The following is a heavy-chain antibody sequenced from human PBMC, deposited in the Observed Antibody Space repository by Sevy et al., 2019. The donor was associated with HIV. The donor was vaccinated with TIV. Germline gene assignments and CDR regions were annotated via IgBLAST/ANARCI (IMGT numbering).Heavy chain of an antibody. D-gene: IGHD3-3*01. J-gene: IGHJ6*02. V-gene: IGHV3-64D*09. CDR3: VKDSIFYDSSSGYRPFYYYGMDV. Sequence: GGSLRLSCSASGFTFSGSALHWVRQAPGKGLEYVSVISSSGSSAYYAESVRGRFTISRDNSKNILYLQMRSLRAEDTAVYYCVKDSIFYDSSSGYRPFYYYGMDVWDQGTSVTVSS. CDR1: GFTFSGSA. CDR2: ISSSGSSA.